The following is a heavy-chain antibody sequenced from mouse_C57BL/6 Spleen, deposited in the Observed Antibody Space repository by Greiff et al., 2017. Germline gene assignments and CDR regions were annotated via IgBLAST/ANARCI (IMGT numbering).Heavy chain of an antibody. D-gene: IGHD1-1*01. V-gene: IGHV1-55*01. CDR3: AKGGNYYGSSYTFDY. CDR2: IYPGSGST. CDR1: GYTFTSYW. Sequence: QVQLQQPGAELVKPGASVKMSCKASGYTFTSYWITWVKQRPGQGLEWIGDIYPGSGSTNYNAKFKSKATLTVDTSSSTAYMQLSSLTSEDSAVYYCAKGGNYYGSSYTFDYWGQGTTLTVSS. J-gene: IGHJ2*01.